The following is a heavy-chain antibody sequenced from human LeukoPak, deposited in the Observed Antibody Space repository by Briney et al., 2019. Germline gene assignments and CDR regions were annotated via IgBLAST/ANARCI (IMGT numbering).Heavy chain of an antibody. D-gene: IGHD2-2*01. CDR3: ARAFVVVPAAMPY. J-gene: IGHJ4*02. CDR1: GYTFTSYA. V-gene: IGHV1-3*01. CDR2: INAGNGNT. Sequence: ASVKVSCKASGYTFTSYAMHWVRQAPGQRLEWMGWINAGNGNTKYSQKFQGRVTITGDTSASTAYMELSSLRSEDTAVYYCARAFVVVPAAMPYWGQGTLVTVSS.